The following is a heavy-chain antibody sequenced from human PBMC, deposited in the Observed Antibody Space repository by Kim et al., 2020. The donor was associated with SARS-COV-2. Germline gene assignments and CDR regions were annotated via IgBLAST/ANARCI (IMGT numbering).Heavy chain of an antibody. CDR2: IGREGGST. CDR3: AKATQVCEGCNSSTDH. D-gene: IGHD4-4*01. CDR1: GFTFDNYA. Sequence: GGSLRLSCATSGFTFDNYAMHWVRQPPGKGLEWVSFIGREGGSTYYADSVTGRFTISRDNCKNTLYLQMDSLTTDDTGFYYCAKATQVCEGCNSSTDHWG. V-gene: IGHV3-43*02. J-gene: IGHJ4*01.